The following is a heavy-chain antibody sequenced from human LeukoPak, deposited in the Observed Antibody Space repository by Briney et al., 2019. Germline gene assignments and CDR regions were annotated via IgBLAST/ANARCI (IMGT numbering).Heavy chain of an antibody. CDR2: ITKYDGRV. Sequence: GGSLRLSCAVSGFGVHTFAMSWVRQAPGKGLEWLSSITKYDGRVYYADSVRGHFTISRDSSQNELYLQMNSLRADDSAIYYCAKDHSADGWPTFEYWGRGTLVTVSS. D-gene: IGHD5-24*01. J-gene: IGHJ4*02. CDR1: GFGVHTFA. CDR3: AKDHSADGWPTFEY. V-gene: IGHV3-23*01.